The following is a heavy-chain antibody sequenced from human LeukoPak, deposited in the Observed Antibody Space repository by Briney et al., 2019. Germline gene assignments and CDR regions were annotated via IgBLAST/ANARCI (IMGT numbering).Heavy chain of an antibody. CDR1: GFTLSNYA. CDR3: ARQNTPHGNFDY. J-gene: IGHJ4*02. CDR2: LGTAGDT. D-gene: IGHD5-24*01. Sequence: PGGSLRLSCAASGFTLSNYAMHWVRQPAGEGLEWVSALGTAGDTFYPGSVKGRFTISRDNAKKSLFLQMNSLRAEDTAVYYCARQNTPHGNFDYWGQETLVTVSS. V-gene: IGHV3-13*01.